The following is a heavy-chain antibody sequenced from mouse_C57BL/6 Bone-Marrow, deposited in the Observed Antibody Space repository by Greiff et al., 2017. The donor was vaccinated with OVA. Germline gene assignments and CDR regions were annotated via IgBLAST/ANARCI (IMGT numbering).Heavy chain of an antibody. CDR3: ARPLLLPNGYCEV. CDR1: GYPFTSYW. Sequence: VQLQQPGAELVKPGASVKLSCKASGYPFTSYWMHWVKQRPGHGLEWIGMIHPNSGSTNYNEKFKSQATLTVDKSSSTAYMQLSSLTTEDSAGYYCARPLLLPNGYCEVWGTGTTVTVSS. V-gene: IGHV1-64*01. CDR2: IHPNSGST. J-gene: IGHJ1*03. D-gene: IGHD1-1*01.